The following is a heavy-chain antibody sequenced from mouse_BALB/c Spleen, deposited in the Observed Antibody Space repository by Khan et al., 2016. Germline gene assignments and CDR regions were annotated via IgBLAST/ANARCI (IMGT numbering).Heavy chain of an antibody. Sequence: EVQLQEPGPGLGKPSQSLSLTCTVTGYSITSDYAWNWIRQFPGNKLEWMGYLSYSGSTSYNPSLKSRISITRDTSKNQFFLQLNSVTTEDTATYYCARRRYYGSRGYFDVWGAGTTVTVSS. CDR2: LSYSGST. CDR1: GYSITSDYA. J-gene: IGHJ1*01. V-gene: IGHV3-2*02. CDR3: ARRRYYGSRGYFDV. D-gene: IGHD1-1*01.